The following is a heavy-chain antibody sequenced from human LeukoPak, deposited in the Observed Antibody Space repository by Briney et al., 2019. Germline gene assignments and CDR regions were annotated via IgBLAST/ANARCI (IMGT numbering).Heavy chain of an antibody. Sequence: ASVKVSCKTSGYTFNSHYVGWVRQAPGQGLEWMGWVSGYNGKTNYAQKLQGRVTMTTDTSTTTAYMELRSLRSDDTAVYYCARVICSGDSCYPPSAVDIWGQGTMVTVSS. CDR1: GYTFNSHY. J-gene: IGHJ3*02. V-gene: IGHV1-18*01. CDR2: VSGYNGKT. CDR3: ARVICSGDSCYPPSAVDI. D-gene: IGHD2-15*01.